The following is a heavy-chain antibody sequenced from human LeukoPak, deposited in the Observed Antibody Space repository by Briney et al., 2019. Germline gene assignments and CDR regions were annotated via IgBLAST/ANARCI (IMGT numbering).Heavy chain of an antibody. D-gene: IGHD6-13*01. Sequence: GGSLRLSCAASRFTFSSYSMNWVRQAPGKGLEWVSYISSSSSTIDYADSVKGRFTISRDNAKHSLYLQMNSLRDEDTAVYYCARAGIAAAGTHYYYGMDVWGQGTTVTVSS. CDR2: ISSSSSTI. CDR1: RFTFSSYS. J-gene: IGHJ6*02. V-gene: IGHV3-48*02. CDR3: ARAGIAAAGTHYYYGMDV.